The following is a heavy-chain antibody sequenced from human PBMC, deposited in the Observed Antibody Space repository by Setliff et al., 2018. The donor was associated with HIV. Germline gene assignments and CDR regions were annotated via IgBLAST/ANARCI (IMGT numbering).Heavy chain of an antibody. D-gene: IGHD5-12*01. CDR2: IKHSGST. CDR1: GGSFSEYY. Sequence: SESLSLTCAVYGGSFSEYYWSWIRQSPGKGMEWIGEIKHSGSTHYNPPLKSRATISVDTSKTQFSLRLNSVTAADTAVYYCARGATLLPGYSDRWEYFYMDVWGKGTTVTVSS. V-gene: IGHV4-34*01. J-gene: IGHJ6*03. CDR3: ARGATLLPGYSDRWEYFYMDV.